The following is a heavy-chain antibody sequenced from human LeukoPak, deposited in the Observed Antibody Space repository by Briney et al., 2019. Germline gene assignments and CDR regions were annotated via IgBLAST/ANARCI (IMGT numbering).Heavy chain of an antibody. Sequence: GGSLRLSCAASGFTFSSYAMSWVRQAPGKGLEWVSAISGSGGSTYYADSVKGRFTISRDNSKNTLFLQMNSLRAEDTAVYYCAKDSHFGVVLLTYLDYWGQGTLVTVSS. CDR2: ISGSGGST. V-gene: IGHV3-23*01. J-gene: IGHJ4*02. D-gene: IGHD3-3*01. CDR1: GFTFSSYA. CDR3: AKDSHFGVVLLTYLDY.